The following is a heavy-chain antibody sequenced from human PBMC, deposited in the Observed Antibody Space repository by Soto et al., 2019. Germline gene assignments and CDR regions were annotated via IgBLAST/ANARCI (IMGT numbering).Heavy chain of an antibody. J-gene: IGHJ6*02. V-gene: IGHV3-66*01. Sequence: EVQLVESGGGLVQPGGSLRLSCAASGFTVSTNFMTWVRQAPGKGLEWVSVIYSGGSTFYADSVKGRFTITRDNSENTLYFQMNSLRAEDTAVYYCARAKMQLWPNYYDDGLDVWGQGTTVTDSS. D-gene: IGHD5-18*01. CDR1: GFTVSTNF. CDR2: IYSGGST. CDR3: ARAKMQLWPNYYDDGLDV.